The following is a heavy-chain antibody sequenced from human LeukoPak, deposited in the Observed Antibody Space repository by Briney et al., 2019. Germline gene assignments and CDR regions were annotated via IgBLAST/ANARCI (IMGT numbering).Heavy chain of an antibody. CDR1: GFTFSSYS. D-gene: IGHD2-8*01. CDR2: ISSSSNYI. V-gene: IGHV3-21*01. J-gene: IGHJ3*02. Sequence: GGSLRLSCAASGFTFSSYSMNWVRQAPGKGLEWVSSISSSSNYIYYADSVKGRFTISRDNAKNSLCLQMNNLRAEDTAVYYCASSYEVREIFYYPTAEIFDIWGQGTMVTVSS. CDR3: ASSYEVREIFYYPTAEIFDI.